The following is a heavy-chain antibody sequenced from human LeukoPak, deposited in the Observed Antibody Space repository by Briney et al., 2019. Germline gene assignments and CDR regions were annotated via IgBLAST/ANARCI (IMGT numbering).Heavy chain of an antibody. J-gene: IGHJ3*02. D-gene: IGHD3-16*02. CDR1: GGSISSSSYY. V-gene: IGHV4-39*07. Sequence: PSETLSLTCTVSGGSISSSSYYWGWIRQPPGKGLEWIGSIYYSGSTYYNPSLKSRVTISVDTSKNQFSLKLGSVTAADTAVYYCARARTVTDAFDIWGQGTMVTVSS. CDR2: IYYSGST. CDR3: ARARTVTDAFDI.